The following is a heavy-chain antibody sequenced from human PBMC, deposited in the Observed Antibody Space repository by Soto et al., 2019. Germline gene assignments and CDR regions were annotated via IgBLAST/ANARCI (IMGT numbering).Heavy chain of an antibody. CDR2: INPNRGYT. V-gene: IGHV1-46*01. Sequence: QVQLVQSGAEVKKPGASVKVSCKTSGYDFFKYNMHWVRQAPGQGLEWMGVINPNRGYTRHAQKFQGRVIMTRDTSSKIVYMELSGLTSADTAMYYCTRADSDVVILPDVRPLFDLWGQGALVTVSS. CDR1: GYDFFKYN. D-gene: IGHD2-21*02. CDR3: TRADSDVVILPDVRPLFDL. J-gene: IGHJ4*02.